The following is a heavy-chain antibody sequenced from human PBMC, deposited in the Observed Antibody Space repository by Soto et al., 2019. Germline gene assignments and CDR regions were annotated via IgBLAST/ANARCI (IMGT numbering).Heavy chain of an antibody. D-gene: IGHD1-1*01. CDR2: IKQDGSEK. CDR1: GFTFSSYW. CDR3: ARDRGTLQTEYYYYGMDV. J-gene: IGHJ6*02. Sequence: GGSLRLSCAASGFTFSSYWMSWVRQAPGKGLEWVANIKQDGSEKYYVDSVKGRFTISRDNAKNSLYLQMNSLRAEDTAVYYCARDRGTLQTEYYYYGMDVWGQGTTVTVS. V-gene: IGHV3-7*03.